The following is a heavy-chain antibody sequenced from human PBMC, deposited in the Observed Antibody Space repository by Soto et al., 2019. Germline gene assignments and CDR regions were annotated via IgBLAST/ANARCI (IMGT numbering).Heavy chain of an antibody. CDR1: GFTFSGSA. CDR2: IRRKANNYAT. V-gene: IGHV3-73*02. Sequence: EVQLVESGGGLVQPGGSLKLSCAASGFTFSGSAVHWVRQASGKGLEWVGRIRRKANNYATVYAASVKGRFTISREESKNTAYLQMNSLKTEDTAVYYCTRHAVQYCGGDCYLLPYFDLWGRGTLVTVSS. J-gene: IGHJ2*01. D-gene: IGHD2-21*02. CDR3: TRHAVQYCGGDCYLLPYFDL.